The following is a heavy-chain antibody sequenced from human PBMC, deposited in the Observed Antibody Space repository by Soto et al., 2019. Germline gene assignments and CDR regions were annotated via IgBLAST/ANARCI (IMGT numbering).Heavy chain of an antibody. CDR2: INSDGSST. CDR1: GFTFSSYW. Sequence: GGSLRLSCAASGFTFSSYWMHWVRQAPGKGLVWVSRINSDGSSTSYADSVKGRFTISRDTAKNTLYLQMNSLRAEDTAVYYCARSTVTTDFDYWGQGTLVTVS. CDR3: ARSTVTTDFDY. J-gene: IGHJ4*02. V-gene: IGHV3-74*01. D-gene: IGHD4-17*01.